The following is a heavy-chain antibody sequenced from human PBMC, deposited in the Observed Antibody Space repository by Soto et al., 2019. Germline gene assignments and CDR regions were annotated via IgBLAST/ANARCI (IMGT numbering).Heavy chain of an antibody. CDR3: AKGDNLGPKTGYAFDP. CDR1: GDSVSSNTAS. V-gene: IGHV6-1*01. Sequence: SQTLSLTCVLSGDSVSSNTASRNWIRQSPSRGLEWLGRTYFRSKWYNDYAVSVKSRIIINPDTSNNQFSLQLNSVTLEDTAVYFCAKGDNLGPKTGYAFDPWGQGIMVTVSS. D-gene: IGHD5-12*01. J-gene: IGHJ5*02. CDR2: TYFRSKWYN.